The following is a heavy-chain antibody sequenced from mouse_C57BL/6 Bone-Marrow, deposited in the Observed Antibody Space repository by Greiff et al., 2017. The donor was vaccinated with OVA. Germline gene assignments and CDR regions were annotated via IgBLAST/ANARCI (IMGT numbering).Heavy chain of an antibody. V-gene: IGHV1-64*01. CDR1: GYTFTSYW. CDR2: IHPNSGST. CDR3: AGYDYDHYAMDY. Sequence: QVQLQQPGAELVKPGASVKLSCKASGYTFTSYWMHWVKQRPGQGLEWIGMIHPNSGSTNYNEKFKSKATLTVDKSSSTAYMQLISLTSEDSAVYYCAGYDYDHYAMDYWGQRTSVTVSS. D-gene: IGHD2-4*01. J-gene: IGHJ4*01.